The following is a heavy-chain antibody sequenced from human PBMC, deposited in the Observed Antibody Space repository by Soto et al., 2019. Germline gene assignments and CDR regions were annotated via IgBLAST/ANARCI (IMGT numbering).Heavy chain of an antibody. Sequence: PGGSLRLSCAASGFTFSSYSMNWVRQAPGKGLEWVSSISSSSSYIYYADSVKGRFTISRDNAKNQFSLKLSSVTAADTAVYYCARGGLMVYAIRGNNWFDPWGQGTLVTVSS. CDR1: GFTFSSYS. J-gene: IGHJ5*02. CDR2: ISSSSSYI. D-gene: IGHD2-8*01. V-gene: IGHV3-21*01. CDR3: ARGGLMVYAIRGNNWFDP.